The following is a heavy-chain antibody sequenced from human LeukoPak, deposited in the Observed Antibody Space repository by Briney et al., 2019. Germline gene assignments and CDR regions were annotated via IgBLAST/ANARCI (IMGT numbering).Heavy chain of an antibody. J-gene: IGHJ4*02. D-gene: IGHD4-17*01. CDR1: SGSITSSSYY. CDR2: KFYSGGT. V-gene: IGHV4-39*07. Sequence: PSETLSLTCTVSSGSITSSSYYWVWIRQPPGMGLEWIGSKFYSGGTYYNPSLKSRVTLSVDASKNQFSLKLSSVTAADTAVYYCARRLHGDYAWFSYWGQGTLVTVSS. CDR3: ARRLHGDYAWFSY.